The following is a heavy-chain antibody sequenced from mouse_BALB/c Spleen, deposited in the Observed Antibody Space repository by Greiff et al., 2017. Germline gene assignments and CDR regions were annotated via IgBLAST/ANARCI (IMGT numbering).Heavy chain of an antibody. V-gene: IGHV3-1*02. D-gene: IGHD2-3*01. CDR3: ARHDGYYAMDY. CDR2: IHYSGST. Sequence: EVKLQESGPDLVKPSQSLSLTCTVTGYSITSGYSWLWIRQFPGNKLEWMGYIHYSGSTNYNPSLKSRISITRDTSKNQFFLQLNSVTTEDTATYYCARHDGYYAMDYWGQGTSVTVSS. CDR1: GYSITSGYS. J-gene: IGHJ4*01.